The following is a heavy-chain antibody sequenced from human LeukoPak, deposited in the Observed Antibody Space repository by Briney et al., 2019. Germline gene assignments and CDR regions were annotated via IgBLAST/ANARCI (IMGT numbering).Heavy chain of an antibody. CDR1: GFTFSSYG. CDR2: IWYDGSNK. J-gene: IGHJ4*02. Sequence: GGSLRLSCAASGFTFSSYGMHWVRQAPGKGLEWVAVIWYDGSNKYYADSVKGRFTISRDNSKNTLYLQMNSLRAEDTAVYYCARDSGLRYFDWLPDYWGQGTQVTVSS. CDR3: ARDSGLRYFDWLPDY. V-gene: IGHV3-33*01. D-gene: IGHD3-9*01.